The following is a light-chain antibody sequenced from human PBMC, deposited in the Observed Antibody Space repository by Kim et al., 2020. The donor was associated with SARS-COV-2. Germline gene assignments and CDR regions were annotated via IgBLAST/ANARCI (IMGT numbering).Light chain of an antibody. CDR1: SGSIASNY. CDR2: EDN. CDR3: QSYDSSNHWV. V-gene: IGLV6-57*03. Sequence: KTVTISCTRGSGSIASNYVQWYQQRPGSAPTTVIYEDNQRLSGVPDRFSGSIDSSSNSASLTISGLKTEDEADYYCQSYDSSNHWVFGGGTQLTVL. J-gene: IGLJ3*02.